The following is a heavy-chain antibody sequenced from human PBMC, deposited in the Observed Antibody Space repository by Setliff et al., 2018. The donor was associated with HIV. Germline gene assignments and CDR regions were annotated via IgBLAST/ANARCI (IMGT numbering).Heavy chain of an antibody. Sequence: NPGGSLRLSCAASGFTFSSYTMNWVRQAPGKGLEWVSSISSSSYYIDYADSVKGRFTISRDNAKNSLFLQMNSLRAEDTAVYYCASIELAAMVPVDYWGQGTLVTVSS. CDR1: GFTFSSYT. V-gene: IGHV3-21*01. CDR3: ASIELAAMVPVDY. J-gene: IGHJ4*02. CDR2: ISSSSYYI. D-gene: IGHD5-18*01.